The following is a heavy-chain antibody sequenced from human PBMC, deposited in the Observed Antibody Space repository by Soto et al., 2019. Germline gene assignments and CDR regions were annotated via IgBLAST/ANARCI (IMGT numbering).Heavy chain of an antibody. CDR1: GGSISSYY. D-gene: IGHD4-17*01. CDR3: ARGTTVTTLFDY. J-gene: IGHJ4*02. V-gene: IGHV4-59*01. Sequence: PSETLSLTCTVSGGSISSYYWSWIRQPPGKGLEWIGYIYYSGSTNYNPSLKSRVTISVDTSKNQFSLKLSSVTAADTAVYHCARGTTVTTLFDYWGQGTLVTVSS. CDR2: IYYSGST.